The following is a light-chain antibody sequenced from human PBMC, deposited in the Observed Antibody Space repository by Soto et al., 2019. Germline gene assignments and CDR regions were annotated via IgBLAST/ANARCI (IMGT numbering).Light chain of an antibody. V-gene: IGKV1-17*03. CDR3: QQHAAYPRD. Sequence: DIQVTQSPSAMSAAVGDRVNITCRTSQDISNRLGWFQQRPGKAPKRLISSASTLETGVPSRFSGTGSGTEFTLTISSLQPEDFATYYCQQHAAYPRDFGQGTKVEMK. J-gene: IGKJ1*01. CDR1: QDISNR. CDR2: SAS.